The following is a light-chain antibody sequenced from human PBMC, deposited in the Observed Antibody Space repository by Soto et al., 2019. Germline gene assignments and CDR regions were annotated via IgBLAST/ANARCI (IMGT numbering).Light chain of an antibody. J-gene: IGLJ1*01. V-gene: IGLV2-8*01. CDR1: NTDIGVYDF. Sequence: QSVLTQPPSASGSPGQSVTISCTGTNTDIGVYDFGSWYQHHPGKAPRLSIYEVVQRPSGVPDRFSGSKSGNTASLSVSGLQDADEADYFCKSYAGSNTYVFGSGTKVPVL. CDR2: EVV. CDR3: KSYAGSNTYV.